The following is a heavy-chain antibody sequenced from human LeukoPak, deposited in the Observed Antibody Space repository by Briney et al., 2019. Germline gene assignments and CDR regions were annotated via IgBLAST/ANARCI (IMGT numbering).Heavy chain of an antibody. V-gene: IGHV1-69*05. Sequence: SVKVSCKASGGTFSSYAISWVRQAPGQGLEWMGGIIPIFGTANYAQKFQGRVTITTDESTSTAYMELSSLRSDDTAVYYCARASREDGDYPRFDYWGQGTLVTVSS. CDR3: ARASREDGDYPRFDY. J-gene: IGHJ4*02. D-gene: IGHD4-17*01. CDR1: GGTFSSYA. CDR2: IIPIFGTA.